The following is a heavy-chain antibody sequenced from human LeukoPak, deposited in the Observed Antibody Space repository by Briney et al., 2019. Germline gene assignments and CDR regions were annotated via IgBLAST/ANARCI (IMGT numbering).Heavy chain of an antibody. Sequence: GSLRLSCAASGFTVSSNYMSWVRQPPGKGLEWIGEINHSGSTNYNPSLKSRVTISVDTSKNQFSLKLSSVTAADTAVYYCARAQSSGNWFDPWGQGTLVTVSS. CDR3: ARAQSSGNWFDP. V-gene: IGHV4-34*01. CDR1: GFTVSSNY. J-gene: IGHJ5*02. D-gene: IGHD6-19*01. CDR2: INHSGST.